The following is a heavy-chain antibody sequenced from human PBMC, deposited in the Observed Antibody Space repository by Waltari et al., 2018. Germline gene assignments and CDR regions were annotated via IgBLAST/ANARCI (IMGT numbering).Heavy chain of an antibody. CDR2: ISGRGGST. CDR3: AKSKEDILAGYLDY. V-gene: IGHV3-23*01. D-gene: IGHD3-9*01. CDR1: GITFSSYA. Sequence: EVQLLESGGGLVQPGGSLRLSCAASGITFSSYAMSWVRQAPGKGLEWVSGISGRGGSTNYADSVKGRFTISRDTSKNTLYLQMNSLRAEDTAVYYCAKSKEDILAGYLDYWGQGTLVTVSS. J-gene: IGHJ4*02.